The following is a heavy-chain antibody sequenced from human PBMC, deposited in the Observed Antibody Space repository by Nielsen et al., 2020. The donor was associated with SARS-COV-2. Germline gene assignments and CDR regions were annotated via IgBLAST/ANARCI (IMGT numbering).Heavy chain of an antibody. V-gene: IGHV5-51*01. J-gene: IGHJ4*02. CDR2: IYPRDSDT. CDR3: ARNTYGGSTDY. D-gene: IGHD4-23*01. Sequence: GESLKISCKCSGYTFNTYWIGWVRQMPGKGLEWMGVIYPRDSDTRYNPSFQGQVTISADKSISTVYLQWSGLKASDSAMYYCARNTYGGSTDYWGQGTLVTVSS. CDR1: GYTFNTYW.